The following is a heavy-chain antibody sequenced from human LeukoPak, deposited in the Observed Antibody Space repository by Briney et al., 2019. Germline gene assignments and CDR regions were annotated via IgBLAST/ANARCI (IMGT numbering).Heavy chain of an antibody. J-gene: IGHJ4*02. D-gene: IGHD3-9*01. CDR1: GFTFSSYA. Sequence: GGSLRLSCAASGFTFSSYAMHWVRQAPGKGLEWVAVISYDGSNKYYADSVKGRFTISRDNSKNTLYLQTNSLRAEDTAVYYCARGRFYDILTGYNDYWGQGTLVTVSS. CDR2: ISYDGSNK. CDR3: ARGRFYDILTGYNDY. V-gene: IGHV3-30*04.